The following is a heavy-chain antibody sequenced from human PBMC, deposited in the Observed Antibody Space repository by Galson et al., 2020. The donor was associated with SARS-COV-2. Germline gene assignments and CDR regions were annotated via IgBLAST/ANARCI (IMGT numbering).Heavy chain of an antibody. J-gene: IGHJ6*03. D-gene: IGHD3-10*01. V-gene: IGHV4-34*01. CDR3: GRGHRGVVPFPVLGLGPYSSYYYMDV. CDR1: GGSFSGYS. CDR2: IKIGGNT. Sequence: SENLSLTCAVYGGSFSGYSWTWIRQPQEKGLEWNEQIKIGGNTNYSPNPRSRVTVSVDTSKNQFSLNLKSVTAADTALYYCGRGHRGVVPFPVLGLGPYSSYYYMDVWGRGAAVAVSS.